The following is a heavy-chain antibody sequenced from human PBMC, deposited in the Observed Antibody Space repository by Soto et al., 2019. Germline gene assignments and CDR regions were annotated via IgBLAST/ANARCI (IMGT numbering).Heavy chain of an antibody. CDR1: GYTFTSYG. V-gene: IGHV1-18*01. J-gene: IGHJ6*02. CDR3: ARGPTRYGDYYYYGMDV. CDR2: ISAYNGNT. Sequence: QVQLVQSGAEVKKPGASVKVSCKASGYTFTSYGISWVRQAPGQGLEWMGWISAYNGNTNYAQKLRGRVTMTTDTSTSTAYMELRSLRSDDTAVYYCARGPTRYGDYYYYGMDVWGQGTTVTVSS. D-gene: IGHD4-17*01.